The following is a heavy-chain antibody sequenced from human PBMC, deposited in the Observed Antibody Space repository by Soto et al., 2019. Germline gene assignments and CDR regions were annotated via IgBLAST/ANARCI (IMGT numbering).Heavy chain of an antibody. CDR2: IYYSGST. J-gene: IGHJ6*02. CDR3: ARHGRLYYYYGMDV. CDR1: GGSISSYY. D-gene: IGHD1-26*01. Sequence: QVQLQESGPGLVKPSETLSLTCTVSGGSISSYYWGWIRQPPGKGLEWIGSIYYSGSTYYNPSLKSRVTISVDTSKNQFSLKLSSVTAADTAVYYCARHGRLYYYYGMDVWGQGTTVTVSS. V-gene: IGHV4-39*01.